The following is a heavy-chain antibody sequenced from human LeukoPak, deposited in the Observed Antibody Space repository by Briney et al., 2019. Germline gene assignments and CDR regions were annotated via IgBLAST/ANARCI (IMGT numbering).Heavy chain of an antibody. V-gene: IGHV4-59*01. CDR3: ARDLRGGNFDY. Sequence: SETLSLTCTVSGGSISSYYWSWIRQPPGKGLEWIGYIYYSGSTNYNPSLKSRVTMSVDTSKNQFSLKLSSVTAADTAVYYCARDLRGGNFDYWGQGTPVTVSS. J-gene: IGHJ4*02. D-gene: IGHD2-15*01. CDR1: GGSISSYY. CDR2: IYYSGST.